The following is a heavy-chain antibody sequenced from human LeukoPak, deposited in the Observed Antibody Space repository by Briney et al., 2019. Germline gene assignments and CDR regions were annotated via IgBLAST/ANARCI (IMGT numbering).Heavy chain of an antibody. Sequence: GGSLRLSCAASGFTFSSYAMHWVRQAPGKGLEWVAVISYDGNNKYYADSVKGRFTISRDNSKDTLYLQMNSLRAEDTAVYSCARGPLGYCSGSTCSNFDYWGQGTLVTVSS. CDR3: ARGPLGYCSGSTCSNFDY. CDR1: GFTFSSYA. V-gene: IGHV3-30-3*01. D-gene: IGHD2-15*01. J-gene: IGHJ4*02. CDR2: ISYDGNNK.